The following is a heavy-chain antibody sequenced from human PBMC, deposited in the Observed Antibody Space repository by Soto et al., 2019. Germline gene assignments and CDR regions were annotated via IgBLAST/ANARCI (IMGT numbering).Heavy chain of an antibody. Sequence: SVKVSFKASGGTFSSYAISWVRQAPGQGLEWMGGVIPIFGTANYAQKLQGRVTITADESTSTAYMELSSLRSEDTAVYYCAREAGGGGDWTPDVYWGQGTLVTVSS. CDR2: VIPIFGTA. J-gene: IGHJ4*02. CDR3: AREAGGGGDWTPDVY. D-gene: IGHD2-21*02. CDR1: GGTFSSYA. V-gene: IGHV1-69*13.